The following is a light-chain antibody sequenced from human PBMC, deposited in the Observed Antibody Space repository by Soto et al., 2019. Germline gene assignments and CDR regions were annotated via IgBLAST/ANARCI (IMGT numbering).Light chain of an antibody. Sequence: DIQMTQSPSAMSASVGDRVTITCRASQGINNYLAWFQQKPGKVPKCLIYAASSLQSGVPSRFSGSGSGTEFTLTISSLQPEDFATYYCLQHNSYPLTFGGGTKVEIK. CDR2: AAS. V-gene: IGKV1-17*03. CDR3: LQHNSYPLT. J-gene: IGKJ4*01. CDR1: QGINNY.